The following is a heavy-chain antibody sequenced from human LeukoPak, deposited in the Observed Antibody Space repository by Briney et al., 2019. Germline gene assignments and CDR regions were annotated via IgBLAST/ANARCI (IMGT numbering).Heavy chain of an antibody. CDR3: ATGYYYDSSGYYYVPDYYYYGMDV. J-gene: IGHJ6*02. V-gene: IGHV3-74*01. D-gene: IGHD3-22*01. CDR1: GFTFSSYA. Sequence: TGGSLRLSCAASGFTFSSYAMSWVRQAPGKGLVCVSRINSDGSSTSYADSVKGRFTISRDNAKNTLYLQMNSLRAEDTAVYYCATGYYYDSSGYYYVPDYYYYGMDVWGQGTTVTVSS. CDR2: INSDGSST.